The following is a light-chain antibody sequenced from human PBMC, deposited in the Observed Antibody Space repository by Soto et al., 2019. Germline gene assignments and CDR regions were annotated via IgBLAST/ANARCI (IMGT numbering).Light chain of an antibody. J-gene: IGKJ1*01. CDR3: QQYGSSPRT. CDR2: GAS. CDR1: QSVKSSY. V-gene: IGKV3-20*01. Sequence: EIVLTQSPGTLSLSPGERATLSCRASQSVKSSYLAWYQQKPGQAPRLLIYGASTRATGIPDRFSGSGSGTDFTLTIGRLEPEDFALYYCQQYGSSPRTFGQGTKVEIK.